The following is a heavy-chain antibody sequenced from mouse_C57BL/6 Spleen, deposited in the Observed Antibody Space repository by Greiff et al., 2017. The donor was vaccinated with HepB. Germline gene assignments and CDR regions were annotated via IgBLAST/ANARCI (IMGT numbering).Heavy chain of an antibody. CDR2: IDPSDSET. J-gene: IGHJ3*01. V-gene: IGHV1-52*01. CDR1: GYTFTSYW. CDR3: AAYYSKEAWFAY. Sequence: VQLQQPGAELVRPGSSVKLSCKASGYTFTSYWMHWVKQRPIQGLEWIGNIDPSDSETHYNQKFKDKATLTVDKSSSTAYMQLSSLTFEDSAVYYCAAYYSKEAWFAYWGQGTLVTVSA. D-gene: IGHD2-5*01.